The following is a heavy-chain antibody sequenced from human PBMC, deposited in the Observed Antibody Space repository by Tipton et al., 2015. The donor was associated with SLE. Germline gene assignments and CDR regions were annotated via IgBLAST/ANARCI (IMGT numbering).Heavy chain of an antibody. J-gene: IGHJ1*01. CDR3: ARVPYYYDSKGYFQY. V-gene: IGHV1-2*02. D-gene: IGHD3-22*01. CDR1: GGTFSSYA. Sequence: QLVQSGAEVKKPGSSVKVSCKASGGTFSSYAISWVRQAPGQGLEWMGWINPNSGGTNYAQKFQGRVTMTRDTSINTAYMELSRLRSDDTAVYYCARVPYYYDSKGYFQYWGQGTLVTVSS. CDR2: INPNSGGT.